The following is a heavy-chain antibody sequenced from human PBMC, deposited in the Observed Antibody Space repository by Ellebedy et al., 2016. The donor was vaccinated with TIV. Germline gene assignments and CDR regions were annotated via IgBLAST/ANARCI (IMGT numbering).Heavy chain of an antibody. V-gene: IGHV3-23*01. J-gene: IGHJ4*02. Sequence: GESLKISCAASGFTFANSAMTWVRQVPGKGLEWFSSIRGRDGRTSYTDSAKGRFTISRDNSKNTLFLQMNNLRAEDTAVYYCARRVAGKASFDYWGQGTLVTVSS. CDR2: IRGRDGRT. CDR3: ARRVAGKASFDY. D-gene: IGHD6-19*01. CDR1: GFTFANSA.